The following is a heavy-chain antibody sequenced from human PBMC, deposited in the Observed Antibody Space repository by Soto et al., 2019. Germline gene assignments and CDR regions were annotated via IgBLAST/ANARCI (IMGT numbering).Heavy chain of an antibody. CDR2: ISGNGGTT. V-gene: IGHV3-64*01. J-gene: IGHJ3*02. D-gene: IGHD3-22*01. CDR1: GFTFSSYA. CDR3: AASGQYPFYDNSVYQSPADAFDI. Sequence: EVQLVESGGGLVQPGGSLRLSCEASGFTFSSYAMHWVRQAPGEGLEYVSAISGNGGTTYYANSVRGRFIISRDNSKNTLYLQMGRLRAEDMAVYYCAASGQYPFYDNSVYQSPADAFDIWGQGTMVTVSS.